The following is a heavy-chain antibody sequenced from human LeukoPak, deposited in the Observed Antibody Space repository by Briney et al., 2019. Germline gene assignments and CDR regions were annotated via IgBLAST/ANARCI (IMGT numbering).Heavy chain of an antibody. Sequence: KPSETLSLTCTVSGGSISGYYWSWIRQPPGKGLEYIGYIYYSGSTNYNPSLKSRVTISVDTSKNQFSLKLTSVTAADTALYYCGRLDTIFGVAKGFDYWGQGTLVTVSS. V-gene: IGHV4-59*01. D-gene: IGHD3-3*01. CDR2: IYYSGST. CDR3: GRLDTIFGVAKGFDY. CDR1: GGSISGYY. J-gene: IGHJ4*02.